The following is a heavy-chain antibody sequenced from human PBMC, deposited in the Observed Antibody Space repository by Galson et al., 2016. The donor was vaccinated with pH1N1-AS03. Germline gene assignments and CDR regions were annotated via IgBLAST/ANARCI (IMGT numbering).Heavy chain of an antibody. CDR3: SRDPRGPCSSATCATSYYFGMDV. D-gene: IGHD3-10*02. Sequence: SLKVCCKASGYIFTGFFVHWVRQAPGQGLEWMGWINPNNGVTNYAQKFQAWVTMTDDTSISTDYMELYGLKSDDTAGYYCSRDPRGPCSSATCATSYYFGMDVWGQGTTVIVSA. CDR2: INPNNGVT. V-gene: IGHV1-2*04. J-gene: IGHJ6*01. CDR1: GYIFTGFF.